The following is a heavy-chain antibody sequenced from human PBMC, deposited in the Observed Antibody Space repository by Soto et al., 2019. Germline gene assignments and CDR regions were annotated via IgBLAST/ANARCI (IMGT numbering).Heavy chain of an antibody. V-gene: IGHV4-39*01. CDR2: IYYSGST. CDR1: GGSISSDSDY. J-gene: IGHJ4*02. CDR3: ARHKSGRYFDY. Sequence: ETLSRTCTVSGGSISSDSDYCGWIRQPPGKGLEWIGTIYYSGSTNYNPSLKSRVTISLDTSKNQVSLKLSSVTAEDTAVYYCARHKSGRYFDYWGQGTLVTVS. D-gene: IGHD1-26*01.